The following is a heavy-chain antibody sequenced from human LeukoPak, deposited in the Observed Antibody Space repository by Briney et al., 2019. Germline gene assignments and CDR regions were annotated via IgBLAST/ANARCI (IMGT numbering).Heavy chain of an antibody. Sequence: PGGSLRLSCAASGFDFSTYSMHWVRRAPGRGLEWLSYIDSSSSTIYYADSVKGRFTISRDNAKNSLYLQMNSLRAEDTAVYYCAKERYSGYDSVNFDYWGQGTLVTVSS. CDR2: IDSSSSTI. CDR3: AKERYSGYDSVNFDY. D-gene: IGHD5-12*01. J-gene: IGHJ4*02. V-gene: IGHV3-48*01. CDR1: GFDFSTYS.